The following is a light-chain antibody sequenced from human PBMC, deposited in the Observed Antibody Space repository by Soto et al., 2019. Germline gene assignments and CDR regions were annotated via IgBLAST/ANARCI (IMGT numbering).Light chain of an antibody. CDR2: GAS. Sequence: ESLLTQSLATLSLSPGERPTLSCRASQSVSGSYLAWYQQKPGQAPRLLIYGASSRATGIPDRFSGSGSGTDFTLTISRLESEDFAVYYCHQYGGSPRTLGQGTKVDIK. CDR3: HQYGGSPRT. CDR1: QSVSGSY. V-gene: IGKV3-20*01. J-gene: IGKJ1*01.